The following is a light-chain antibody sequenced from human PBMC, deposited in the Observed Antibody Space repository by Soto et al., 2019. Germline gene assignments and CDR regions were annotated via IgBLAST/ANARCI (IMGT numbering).Light chain of an antibody. CDR2: DAS. Sequence: DIQMTQSPSTLSASVGDRVSIACRASQSISSSLAWYQQKPGKAPKLLIYDASSLESGVPSRFSGSGSGTEFTLSINSLQTKDFATYYCQQYHRYSWTFGQGTKVDIK. V-gene: IGKV1-5*01. J-gene: IGKJ1*01. CDR1: QSISSS. CDR3: QQYHRYSWT.